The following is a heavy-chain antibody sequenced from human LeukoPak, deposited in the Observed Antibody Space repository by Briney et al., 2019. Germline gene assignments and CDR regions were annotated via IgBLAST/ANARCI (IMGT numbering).Heavy chain of an antibody. V-gene: IGHV3-74*01. CDR1: GFTFSSYW. CDR2: INNDGGST. J-gene: IGHJ5*02. CDR3: ARPTKEGSSWYWWFDP. D-gene: IGHD6-13*01. Sequence: GGSLRLSCAASGFTFSSYWMHWVRQAPGEGLVWVSRINNDGGSTIYADSVKGRFTISTDNAKNTLYQQMNSLRAEDTAVYYCARPTKEGSSWYWWFDPWGQGTLVTVSS.